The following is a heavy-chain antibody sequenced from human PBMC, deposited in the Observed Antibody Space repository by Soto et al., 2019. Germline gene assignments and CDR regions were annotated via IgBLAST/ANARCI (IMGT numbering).Heavy chain of an antibody. D-gene: IGHD3-22*01. CDR2: IYPGDSDT. V-gene: IGHV5-51*01. CDR3: ARHALPYYDSSGYGSEYYFDY. CDR1: GYSFTSYW. J-gene: IGHJ4*02. Sequence: EVQLVQSGAEVKKPGESLKISCKGSGYSFTSYWIGWVRQMPGKGLEWMGIIYPGDSDTRYSPSFQGQVTISADKSISTAYLQCSSLKASDTAMYYCARHALPYYDSSGYGSEYYFDYWGQGTLVTVSS.